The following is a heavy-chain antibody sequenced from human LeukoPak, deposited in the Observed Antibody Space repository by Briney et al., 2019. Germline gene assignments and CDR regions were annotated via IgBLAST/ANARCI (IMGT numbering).Heavy chain of an antibody. CDR3: ARDRSGYSGYDWGIFDY. CDR2: IYHSGST. V-gene: IGHV4-59*12. CDR1: VGSIRSYY. D-gene: IGHD5-12*01. J-gene: IGHJ4*02. Sequence: SETLSLTRTVSVGSIRSYYWRWLRQPPAKGLEWIGYIYHSGSTYYNPSLKSRVTISVDRSKNQFSLKLSSVTAADTAGYYCARDRSGYSGYDWGIFDYWGQGTLVTVSS.